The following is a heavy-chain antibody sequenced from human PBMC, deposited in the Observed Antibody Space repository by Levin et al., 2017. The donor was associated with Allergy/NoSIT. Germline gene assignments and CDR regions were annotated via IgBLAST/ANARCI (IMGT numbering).Heavy chain of an antibody. CDR1: GFTFSSYR. CDR3: ARVNGYCSTSTCYNNWSDP. V-gene: IGHV3-21*01. J-gene: IGHJ5*02. Sequence: ETLSLTCAASGFTFSSYRMNWARQAPGKGPEWVATISSGGSYIYYADSVKGRFTISRDNAKNSLFLEMNNLRAEDTAVYYCARVNGYCSTSTCYNNWSDPWGQGTLVTVSS. D-gene: IGHD2-8*01. CDR2: ISSGGSYI.